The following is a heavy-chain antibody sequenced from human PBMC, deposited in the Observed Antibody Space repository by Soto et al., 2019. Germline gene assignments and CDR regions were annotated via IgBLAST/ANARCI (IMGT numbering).Heavy chain of an antibody. D-gene: IGHD3-22*01. Sequence: GESLKISGKGSGYSFAGYWITWVRQKPGKGLEWMGRIDPSDSQTYYSPSFRGHVTISVTKSITTVFLQWSSLRAWDTAMYYCARQIYDSDTGPNFQYYFDSWGQGTPVTVSS. CDR3: ARQIYDSDTGPNFQYYFDS. V-gene: IGHV5-10-1*01. CDR2: IDPSDSQT. J-gene: IGHJ4*02. CDR1: GYSFAGYW.